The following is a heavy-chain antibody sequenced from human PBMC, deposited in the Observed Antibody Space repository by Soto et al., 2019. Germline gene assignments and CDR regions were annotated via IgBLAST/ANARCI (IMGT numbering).Heavy chain of an antibody. CDR1: GFTFSNYG. Sequence: PGGSLRLSCAASGFTFSNYGMPWVRQAPDKGLEWVAIISYDGGNKYYADSVKGRFTISRDNSKNTLYLEMNSLRAEDTAVYYSAKEQTQQHYDRSAYPGPFDYWGQGTLGTVS. CDR2: ISYDGGNK. CDR3: AKEQTQQHYDRSAYPGPFDY. D-gene: IGHD3-22*01. J-gene: IGHJ4*02. V-gene: IGHV3-30*18.